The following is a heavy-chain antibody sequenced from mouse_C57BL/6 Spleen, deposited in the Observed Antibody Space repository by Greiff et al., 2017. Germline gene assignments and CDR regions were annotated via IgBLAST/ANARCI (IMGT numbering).Heavy chain of an antibody. V-gene: IGHV1-53*01. J-gene: IGHJ1*03. CDR3: ARCDSGLHWYFDV. CDR1: GYTFTSYW. CDR2: INPSNGGT. Sequence: VQLQQPGTELVKPGASVKLSCKASGYTFTSYWMHWVKQRPGQGLEWIGNINPSNGGTNYNEKFKSKATLTVDKSSSTAYMQLSSLTSEDSAVYYCARCDSGLHWYFDVWGTGTTVTVSS. D-gene: IGHD3-1*01.